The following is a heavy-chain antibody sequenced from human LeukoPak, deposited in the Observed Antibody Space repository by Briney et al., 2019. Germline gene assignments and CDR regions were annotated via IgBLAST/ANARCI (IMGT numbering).Heavy chain of an antibody. CDR2: IIPIFGTA. Sequence: SVKVSCKASGGTFSSYAISWVRQAPGQGLEWMGRIIPIFGTANYAQKFQGRVTITTDESTSTAYMELSSLRSEDTAVYYCARDPGYVDYGAFDIWGQGTMVTVSS. V-gene: IGHV1-69*05. D-gene: IGHD4-17*01. J-gene: IGHJ3*02. CDR3: ARDPGYVDYGAFDI. CDR1: GGTFSSYA.